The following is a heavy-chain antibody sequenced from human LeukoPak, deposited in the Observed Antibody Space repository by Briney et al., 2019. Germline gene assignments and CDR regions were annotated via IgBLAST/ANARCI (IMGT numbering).Heavy chain of an antibody. D-gene: IGHD1-26*01. J-gene: IGHJ4*02. Sequence: SGGSLRLSCVASGFTFGSYWMTWVRQAPGKGLEWVAFIQFDGSNKYYADSVKGRFTISRDNSKNTLYLQMNTLRSEDTAVYYCAKDGLKLQKYYFDYWGQGTLVTVSS. V-gene: IGHV3-30*02. CDR2: IQFDGSNK. CDR3: AKDGLKLQKYYFDY. CDR1: GFTFGSYW.